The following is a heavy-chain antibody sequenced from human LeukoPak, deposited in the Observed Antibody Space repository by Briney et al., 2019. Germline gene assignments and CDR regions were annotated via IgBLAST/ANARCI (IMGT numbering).Heavy chain of an antibody. V-gene: IGHV4-4*02. CDR2: IYHSGST. Sequence: SETLSLTCAVSGGFISSSNWWSWVRQPPGKGLEWIGEIYHSGSTNYNPSLKSRVTISVDKSKNQFSLKLSSVTAADTAVYYCARDSGSYSYGMDVWGQGTTVTVSS. J-gene: IGHJ6*02. CDR1: GGFISSSNW. CDR3: ARDSGSYSYGMDV. D-gene: IGHD1-26*01.